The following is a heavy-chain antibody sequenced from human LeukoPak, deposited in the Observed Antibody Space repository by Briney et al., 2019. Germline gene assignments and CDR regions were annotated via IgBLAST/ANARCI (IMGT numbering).Heavy chain of an antibody. Sequence: GGSLRLSCAASGFTFSSYAMSWVRQAPGKGLEWVSAISGSGGSTYYADSVKGRFTISRDNSKNTLYLQMNSLRAEDTAVYYCAGGNSSGWYGGAAFDIWGQGTMVTVSS. V-gene: IGHV3-23*01. J-gene: IGHJ3*02. CDR2: ISGSGGST. CDR3: AGGNSSGWYGGAAFDI. CDR1: GFTFSSYA. D-gene: IGHD6-19*01.